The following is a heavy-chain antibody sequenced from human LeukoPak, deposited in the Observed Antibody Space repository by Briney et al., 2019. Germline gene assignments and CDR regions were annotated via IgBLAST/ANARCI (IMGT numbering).Heavy chain of an antibody. J-gene: IGHJ5*02. CDR1: GFTVSSTY. CDR3: ARALAFGGWLDP. Sequence: GGSLRLSCAASGFTVSSTYMNWVRQVPGKGLEWVSVIYGGGTTFYADSVKGRFTVSRDNSKNTLFLQMNSLRAEDTAVYYCARALAFGGWLDPRGRGTLVTVSS. D-gene: IGHD3-16*01. CDR2: IYGGGTT. V-gene: IGHV3-53*01.